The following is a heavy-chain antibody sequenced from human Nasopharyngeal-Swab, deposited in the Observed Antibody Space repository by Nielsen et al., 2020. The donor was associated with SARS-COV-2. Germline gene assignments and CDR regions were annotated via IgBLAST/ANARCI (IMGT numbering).Heavy chain of an antibody. V-gene: IGHV3-23*01. Sequence: GGSLRLSCAASGFTNYGMSWVRQAPGKGLEWVSAISGSGDSTYYADSVKGRFTISRDNSKNTVYLQMHSLRAEDTAVYYCTKHRRSGWTRDAFDIWGQGTMVSVSS. D-gene: IGHD6-19*01. CDR1: GFTNYG. CDR2: ISGSGDST. CDR3: TKHRRSGWTRDAFDI. J-gene: IGHJ3*02.